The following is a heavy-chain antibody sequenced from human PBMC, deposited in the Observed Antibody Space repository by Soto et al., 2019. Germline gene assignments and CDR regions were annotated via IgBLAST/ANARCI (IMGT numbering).Heavy chain of an antibody. V-gene: IGHV4-34*01. CDR2: INHSGST. CDR1: GGSFSGYY. CDR3: ARGEKNLEWLLSWFDP. D-gene: IGHD3-3*01. Sequence: SETLSLTCAVYGGSFSGYYWSWIRQPPGKGLEWIGEINHSGSTNYNPSLKSRVTISVDTSKNQFSLKLSSVTAADTAVYYCARGEKNLEWLLSWFDPWGQGTLVTVSS. J-gene: IGHJ5*02.